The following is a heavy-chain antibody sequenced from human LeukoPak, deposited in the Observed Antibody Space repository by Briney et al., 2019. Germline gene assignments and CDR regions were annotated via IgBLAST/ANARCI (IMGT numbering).Heavy chain of an antibody. J-gene: IGHJ4*02. CDR3: ARGSGAYGDFDY. CDR2: INSDGSST. V-gene: IGHV3-74*01. D-gene: IGHD6-19*01. CDR1: GFSVSGNW. Sequence: GGSLRLSCAASGFSVSGNWMHWVRQAPGKGLVWVSRINSDGSSTNYADSVRGRFTISRDNAKNTVYLQVNSLRVEDTAVYYCARGSGAYGDFDYWGQGTLVTVSS.